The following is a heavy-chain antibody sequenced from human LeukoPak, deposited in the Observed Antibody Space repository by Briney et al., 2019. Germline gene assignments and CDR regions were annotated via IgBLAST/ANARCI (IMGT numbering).Heavy chain of an antibody. CDR1: GFTFSSYW. V-gene: IGHV3-7*01. D-gene: IGHD2-15*01. CDR2: IKQDGSEK. J-gene: IGHJ6*02. Sequence: PGGSLRVSCAASGFTFSSYWMSWVRQAPGKGLEWVANIKQDGSEKYYVDSVKGRFTISRDNAKNSLYLQMNSLRAEDTAVYYCARTPGYCSGGSCGPYYGMDVWGQGTTVTVSS. CDR3: ARTPGYCSGGSCGPYYGMDV.